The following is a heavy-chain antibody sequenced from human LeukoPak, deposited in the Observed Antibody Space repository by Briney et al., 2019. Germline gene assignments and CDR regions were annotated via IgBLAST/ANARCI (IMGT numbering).Heavy chain of an antibody. J-gene: IGHJ4*02. Sequence: ASVKVSCKASGYTFTRFAISWVRQAPGQGLEWMGWISAYNGNTNYAQKLQGRVTMTTDTSTSTAYMELRSLRSDDTAVYYCARATPDFWSGYYYFDYWGQGTLVTVSS. CDR1: GYTFTRFA. CDR3: ARATPDFWSGYYYFDY. V-gene: IGHV1-18*01. D-gene: IGHD3-3*01. CDR2: ISAYNGNT.